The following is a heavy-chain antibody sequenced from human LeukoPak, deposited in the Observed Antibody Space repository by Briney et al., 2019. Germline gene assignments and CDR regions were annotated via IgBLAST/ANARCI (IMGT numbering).Heavy chain of an antibody. V-gene: IGHV3-15*01. D-gene: IGHD6-6*01. CDR1: GFTFSNAW. CDR2: IKSKTDGGTT. J-gene: IGHJ4*02. Sequence: GGSLRLSXAASGFTFSNAWMSWVRQAPGKGLEWVGRIKSKTDGGTTDYAAPVKGRFTISRDDSKNTLYLQMNSLKTEDTAVYYCSTAGTGSSSHLGYWGQGTLVTVSS. CDR3: STAGTGSSSHLGY.